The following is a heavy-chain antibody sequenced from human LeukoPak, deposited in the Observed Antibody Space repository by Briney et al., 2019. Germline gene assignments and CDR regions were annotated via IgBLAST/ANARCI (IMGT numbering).Heavy chain of an antibody. CDR3: ATGTEGYSSGWLLFDY. CDR1: GYTLTELS. CDR2: FDPEDGET. V-gene: IGHV1-24*01. Sequence: ASVKVSCKVSGYTLTELSMHWVRQAPGKGLEWMGGFDPEDGETIYAQKFQGRVTMTEDTSTDTAYMELNSLRSEDTAVYYCATGTEGYSSGWLLFDYWGQGTLVTVSS. J-gene: IGHJ4*02. D-gene: IGHD6-19*01.